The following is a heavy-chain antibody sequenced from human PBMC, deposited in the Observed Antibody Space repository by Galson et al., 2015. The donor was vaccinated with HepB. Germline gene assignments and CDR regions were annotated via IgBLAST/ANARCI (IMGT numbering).Heavy chain of an antibody. CDR3: ARDPKWFGEFVYYFDY. V-gene: IGHV3-48*02. D-gene: IGHD3-10*01. CDR1: GFTFSSYS. CDR2: ISSSSSTI. Sequence: SLRLSCAASGFTFSSYSMNWVRQAPGKGLEWVSYISSSSSTIYYADSVKGRFTISRDNAKNSLYLQMNSLRDEDTAVYYCARDPKWFGEFVYYFDYWGQGTLVTVSS. J-gene: IGHJ4*02.